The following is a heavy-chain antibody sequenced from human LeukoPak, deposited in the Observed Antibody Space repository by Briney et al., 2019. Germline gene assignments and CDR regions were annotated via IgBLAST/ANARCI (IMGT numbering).Heavy chain of an antibody. CDR1: GGSISSYY. J-gene: IGHJ6*02. Sequence: PSETLSLTCTVSGGSISSYYWSWIRQPPGKGLECIGYIYNSGSTNYNPSLKSRVSISVDTSKNPFSLKLSSVTAADTAVYYCARTSGTVYYYGMDVWGQGTTVTVSS. V-gene: IGHV4-59*01. D-gene: IGHD3-10*01. CDR2: IYNSGST. CDR3: ARTSGTVYYYGMDV.